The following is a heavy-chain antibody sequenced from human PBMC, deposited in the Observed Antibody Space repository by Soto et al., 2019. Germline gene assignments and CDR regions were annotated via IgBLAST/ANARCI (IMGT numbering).Heavy chain of an antibody. Sequence: GASVKVSCKASGYTFTSYGISWVRQAPGQGLEWMGWISAYNGNTNYAQKLQGRVTMTTDTSTSTAYMELRSLRSDDTAVYYCARDKAYYSGNAGYYYYGFDVWGQGTTVTVSS. V-gene: IGHV1-18*04. CDR1: GYTFTSYG. D-gene: IGHD3-10*01. J-gene: IGHJ6*02. CDR2: ISAYNGNT. CDR3: ARDKAYYSGNAGYYYYGFDV.